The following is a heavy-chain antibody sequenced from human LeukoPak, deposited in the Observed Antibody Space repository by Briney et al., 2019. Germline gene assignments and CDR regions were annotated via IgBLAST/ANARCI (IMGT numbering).Heavy chain of an antibody. Sequence: SGPTLVNPPQTLTLTCTFSGFSLRTRGVGVGRIRQPPGKALGWLSLIYWDDDKRYSPSLRSRLTITKDTSKNQVVLTMTNLDPVDTATYYCAHSSYYDGSDYSHAFDIWGQGKMVTVSS. CDR1: GFSLRTRGVG. CDR2: IYWDDDK. CDR3: AHSSYYDGSDYSHAFDI. D-gene: IGHD3-22*01. V-gene: IGHV2-5*02. J-gene: IGHJ3*02.